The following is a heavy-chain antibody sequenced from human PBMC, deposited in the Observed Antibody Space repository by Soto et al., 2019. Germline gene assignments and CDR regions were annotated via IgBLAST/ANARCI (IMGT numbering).Heavy chain of an antibody. D-gene: IGHD7-27*01. Sequence: QVQLVQSGAEVKKPGSSVKVSCKASGGTFSSYAISWMRQAPGQGLEWMGGIIPMYGIPNYAQKFQGGVTITADESTSTAYMELSSLRSEDTAMYYCARGANWGLNFDYWGQGTQVIVSS. V-gene: IGHV1-69*12. CDR2: IIPMYGIP. J-gene: IGHJ4*02. CDR3: ARGANWGLNFDY. CDR1: GGTFSSYA.